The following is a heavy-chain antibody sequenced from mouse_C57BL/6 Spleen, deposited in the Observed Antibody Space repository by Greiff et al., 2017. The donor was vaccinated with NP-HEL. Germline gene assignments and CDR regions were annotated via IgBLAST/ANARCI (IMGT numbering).Heavy chain of an antibody. CDR3: ARDSGNYFDY. CDR1: GFTFSDYG. J-gene: IGHJ2*01. CDR2: ISSGSSTI. V-gene: IGHV5-17*01. Sequence: EVHLVESGGGLVKPGGSLKLSCAASGFTFSDYGMHWVRQAPEKGLEWVAYISSGSSTIYYADTVKGRFTISRDNAKNTLFLQMTSLRSEDTAMYYCARDSGNYFDYWGQGTTLTVSS.